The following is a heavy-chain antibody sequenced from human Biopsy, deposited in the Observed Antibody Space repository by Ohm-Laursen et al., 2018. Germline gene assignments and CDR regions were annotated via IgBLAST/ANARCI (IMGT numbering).Heavy chain of an antibody. V-gene: IGHV1-69*06. CDR1: GGTFSASG. CDR2: IIPIFQTT. CDR3: ATVRGLVWFGELIA. Sequence: GASVKVSCKVIGGTFSASGISWVRLAPGHGLEFVGGIIPIFQTTHYAQSFQGGVTIVADKSTSTAYMELSSLRSDDTAIYYCATVRGLVWFGELIAWCQGSLVTVSS. J-gene: IGHJ5*02. D-gene: IGHD3-10*01.